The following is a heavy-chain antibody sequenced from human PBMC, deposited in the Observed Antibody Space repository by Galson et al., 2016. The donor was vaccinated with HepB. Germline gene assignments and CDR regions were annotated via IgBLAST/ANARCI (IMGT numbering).Heavy chain of an antibody. V-gene: IGHV3-7*01. CDR2: IKQDGSEK. J-gene: IGHJ6*02. Sequence: SLRLSCAASGFTFTNYWMSWVRQAPGKGLEWVANIKQDGSEKYYVDSVTGRFTISRDNAKNSLYLQMSSLRAEDTAIYYCARGVRQQLVCDYCYAMDVWGQGTTVTVAS. CDR1: GFTFTNYW. D-gene: IGHD6-13*01. CDR3: ARGVRQQLVCDYCYAMDV.